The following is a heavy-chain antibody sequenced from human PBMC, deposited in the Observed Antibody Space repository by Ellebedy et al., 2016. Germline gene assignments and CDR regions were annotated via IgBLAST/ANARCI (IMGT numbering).Heavy chain of an antibody. CDR3: ARLRYSYGFEIDY. Sequence: GSLRLSCTVSGGSISSSSYYWGWIRQPPGKGLEWIGSIYNSGSTYYNPSLKSRVTISVDTSKNQFSLKLSSVTAADTAVYYCARLRYSYGFEIDYWGQGTLVTVSS. D-gene: IGHD5-18*01. J-gene: IGHJ4*02. CDR1: GGSISSSSYY. V-gene: IGHV4-39*07. CDR2: IYNSGST.